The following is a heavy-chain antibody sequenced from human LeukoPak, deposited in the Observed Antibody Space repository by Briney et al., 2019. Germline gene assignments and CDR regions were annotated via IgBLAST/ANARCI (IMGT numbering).Heavy chain of an antibody. D-gene: IGHD3-16*02. CDR2: INPSGGST. CDR3: ARHHDYVWGSYRSYFDY. V-gene: IGHV1-46*01. CDR1: GYTFTSYY. Sequence: ASVKVSCKASGYTFTSYYMRWVRQAPGQGLEWMGIINPSGGSTSYAQKFQGRVTMTRDTSTSTVYMELSSLRSEDTAVYYCARHHDYVWGSYRSYFDYWGQGTLVTVSS. J-gene: IGHJ4*02.